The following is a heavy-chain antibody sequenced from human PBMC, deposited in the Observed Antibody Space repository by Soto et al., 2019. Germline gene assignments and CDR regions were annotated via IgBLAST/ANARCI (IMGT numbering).Heavy chain of an antibody. V-gene: IGHV3-11*06. D-gene: IGHD2-15*01. CDR3: VRGGGGGLFDP. CDR1: GFTFGDSY. J-gene: IGHJ5*02. CDR2: ISPGSSYP. Sequence: PGGSLRLSCAGSGFTFGDSYMSWIRQAPGKGLEWLSYISPGSSYPAYADSVKGRFTISRDNAKRSPYLQMMSLTAEDTAIYYCVRGGGGGLFDPWGQGTMVTVSS.